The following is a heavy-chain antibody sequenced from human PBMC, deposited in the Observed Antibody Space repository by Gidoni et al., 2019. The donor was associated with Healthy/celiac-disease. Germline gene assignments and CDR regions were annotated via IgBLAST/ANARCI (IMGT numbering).Heavy chain of an antibody. Sequence: EVQLVESGGGLVKPGGSLRLSCSASGFTFRSYSMNWVRQAPGKGLEWVSSISSSSSYIYYADSVKGRFTISRDNAKNSLYLQMNSLRAEDTAVYYCARVYYYDSSGYPADYWGQGTLVTVSS. CDR1: GFTFRSYS. V-gene: IGHV3-21*01. CDR3: ARVYYYDSSGYPADY. J-gene: IGHJ4*02. D-gene: IGHD3-22*01. CDR2: ISSSSSYI.